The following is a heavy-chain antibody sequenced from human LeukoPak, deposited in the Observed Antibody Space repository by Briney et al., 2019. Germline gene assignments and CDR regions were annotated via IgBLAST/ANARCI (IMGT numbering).Heavy chain of an antibody. CDR3: AKGPPFSYCSSTSCYFPDYYYYGMDV. CDR1: GVTFRSYA. CDR2: ISGSGGST. Sequence: LPGGSLRLSCAASGVTFRSYAMSWVRQAPGKGLEWVSAISGSGGSTYYADSVKGRFTISRDNSKNTLYLQMNSLRAEDTAVYYCAKGPPFSYCSSTSCYFPDYYYYGMDVWGQGTTVTVSS. V-gene: IGHV3-23*01. J-gene: IGHJ6*02. D-gene: IGHD2-2*01.